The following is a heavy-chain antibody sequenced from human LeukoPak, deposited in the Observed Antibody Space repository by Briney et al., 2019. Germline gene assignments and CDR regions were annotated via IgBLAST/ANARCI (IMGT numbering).Heavy chain of an antibody. J-gene: IGHJ3*02. CDR3: AREGVGSSSWYGDDAFDI. V-gene: IGHV4-59*01. CDR1: SASISTYY. D-gene: IGHD6-13*01. Sequence: PSETLSLTCTVSSASISTYYWSWIRQPPGKGLEWIGYIYYSGSTNYNPSLKSRVTISVDTSKNQFSLKLSSVTAADTAVYYCAREGVGSSSWYGDDAFDIWGQGTMVTVSS. CDR2: IYYSGST.